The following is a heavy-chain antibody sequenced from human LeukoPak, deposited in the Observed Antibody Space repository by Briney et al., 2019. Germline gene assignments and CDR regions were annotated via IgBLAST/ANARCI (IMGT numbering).Heavy chain of an antibody. Sequence: ASVKVSCKASGYTFTGYYMHWVRQAPGQGLEWMGWINPDSGGTNSAQKFQGGVTMTRDTSISTAYMELSRLTSDDTAVYYCARTKAYCGGDCYSDYWGQGTLVTVSS. CDR2: INPDSGGT. D-gene: IGHD2-21*02. CDR3: ARTKAYCGGDCYSDY. J-gene: IGHJ4*02. CDR1: GYTFTGYY. V-gene: IGHV1-2*02.